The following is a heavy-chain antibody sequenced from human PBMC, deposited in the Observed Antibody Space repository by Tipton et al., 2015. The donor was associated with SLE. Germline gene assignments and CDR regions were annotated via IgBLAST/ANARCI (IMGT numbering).Heavy chain of an antibody. CDR1: GFSVSDTY. J-gene: IGHJ6*02. CDR3: TEPRHYYLGMDV. D-gene: IGHD1-14*01. Sequence: SLRLSCAASGFSVSDTYMTWVRQAPGKGLEWVSVIYGSGSPYYADSVRGRFTISRDNSENTVYLKISSLRTEDTAVYATTEPRHYYLGMDVWGQGTTVTVSS. V-gene: IGHV3-53*01. CDR2: IYGSGSP.